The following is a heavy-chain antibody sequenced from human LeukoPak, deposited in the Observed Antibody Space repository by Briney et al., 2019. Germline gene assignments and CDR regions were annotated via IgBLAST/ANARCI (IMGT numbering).Heavy chain of an antibody. Sequence: ASVKVSCKASGYTFTNYDIHWVRQATGQGLEWMGWMNPNSGNTGYAQKFQGRVTMTRNTSISTAYMELSSLRSEDTAVYYCASAPRHYGDYDFDYWGQGTPVTVSS. V-gene: IGHV1-8*02. CDR1: GYTFTNYD. J-gene: IGHJ4*02. CDR2: MNPNSGNT. CDR3: ASAPRHYGDYDFDY. D-gene: IGHD4-17*01.